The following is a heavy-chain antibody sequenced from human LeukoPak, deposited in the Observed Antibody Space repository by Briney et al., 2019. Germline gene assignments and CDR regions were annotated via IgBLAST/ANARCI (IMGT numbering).Heavy chain of an antibody. J-gene: IGHJ3*02. Sequence: GGSLRLSCAVSGFSFSNYWMHWVRQVPGKGLVWVSYINSDGSSTNYADSVKGRFTISRDNAKNSLYLQMNSLRAEDTAVYYCARDMRYRDAFDIWGQGTMVTVSS. V-gene: IGHV3-74*01. D-gene: IGHD3-16*02. CDR1: GFSFSNYW. CDR2: INSDGSST. CDR3: ARDMRYRDAFDI.